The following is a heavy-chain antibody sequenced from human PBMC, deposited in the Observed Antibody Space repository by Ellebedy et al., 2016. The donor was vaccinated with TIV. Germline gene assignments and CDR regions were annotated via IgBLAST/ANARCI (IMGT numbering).Heavy chain of an antibody. CDR1: GFSFTNAW. CDR2: IKSKTNGGTP. Sequence: GGSLRLXYAASGFSFTNAWMTWVRQAPGKVLEWVGRIKSKTNGGTPDYAAPVKGRFSISRDDSRNTLYLEMNSLKIEDTAVYYCTTHTYYSTSRSWIWGQGALVTVSS. CDR3: TTHTYYSTSRSWI. D-gene: IGHD3-10*01. V-gene: IGHV3-15*01. J-gene: IGHJ4*02.